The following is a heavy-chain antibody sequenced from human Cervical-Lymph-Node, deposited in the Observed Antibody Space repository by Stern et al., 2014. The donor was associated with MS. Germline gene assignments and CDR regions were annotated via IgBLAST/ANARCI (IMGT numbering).Heavy chain of an antibody. CDR1: GSTFTTYY. D-gene: IGHD3-16*01. J-gene: IGHJ4*02. Sequence: MQLVESGPEVKKPGASVMVSCKPSGSTFTTYYIHWVRQAPGQRLEWMGIINPNGSVTASAQKFQGRLTMTRDTSTTTVNMRLITLTSEDTAMYYCTRAVGGVGREWGQGTLVFVSS. CDR3: TRAVGGVGRE. V-gene: IGHV1-46*01. CDR2: INPNGSVT.